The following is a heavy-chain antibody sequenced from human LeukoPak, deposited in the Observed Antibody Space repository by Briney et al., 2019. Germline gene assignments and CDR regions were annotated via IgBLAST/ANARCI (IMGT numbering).Heavy chain of an antibody. D-gene: IGHD1-7*01. CDR2: IYTSGST. CDR1: GGSISSGSYY. V-gene: IGHV4-61*02. J-gene: IGHJ4*02. CDR3: ARVPYNWNYGYFDY. Sequence: PSETLSLTCTVSGGSISSGSYYWSWIRQPAGKGLEWIGRIYTSGSTNYNPSLKSRVTISVGTSKNQFSLKLSSVTAADTAVYYCARVPYNWNYGYFDYWGQGTLVTVSS.